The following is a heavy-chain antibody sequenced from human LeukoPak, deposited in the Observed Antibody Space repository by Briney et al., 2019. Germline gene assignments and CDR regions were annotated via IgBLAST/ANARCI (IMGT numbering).Heavy chain of an antibody. V-gene: IGHV3-23*01. Sequence: GGSLRLSCAASGFTFSSYAMSWVRQAPGKGLEWVSAISGSGGSTYYADSVKGRFTISRDNSKNTLYLQMNSLRAEDTAVYYCARVPYYDFWSGYYSPPYYYYGMDVWGQGTTVTVSS. CDR1: GFTFSSYA. CDR2: ISGSGGST. D-gene: IGHD3-3*01. J-gene: IGHJ6*02. CDR3: ARVPYYDFWSGYYSPPYYYYGMDV.